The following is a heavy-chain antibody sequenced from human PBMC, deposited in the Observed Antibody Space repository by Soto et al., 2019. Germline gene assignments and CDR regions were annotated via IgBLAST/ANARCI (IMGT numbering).Heavy chain of an antibody. CDR3: ARGAAGTLDY. Sequence: QVQLQESGPGLVKPSQTLSLTCTVSGGSISSGGYYWSWIRQHPGKGLEWIGYIYYSGSTYYNPSFKNRVTISVDTSKIPCSLKLSSVTAADTAVYSCARGAAGTLDYWGQGTRFTVSS. CDR2: IYYSGST. D-gene: IGHD6-13*01. V-gene: IGHV4-31*03. J-gene: IGHJ4*02. CDR1: GGSISSGGYY.